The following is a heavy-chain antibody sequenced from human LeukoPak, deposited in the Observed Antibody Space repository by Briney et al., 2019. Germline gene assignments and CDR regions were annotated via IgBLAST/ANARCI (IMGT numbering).Heavy chain of an antibody. CDR1: GFTASSNY. J-gene: IGHJ4*02. V-gene: IGHV3-66*01. CDR2: IYSGGST. Sequence: PGGSLRLSCAASGFTASSNYMSWVRQAPGKGLEWVSVIYSGGSTYYADSVKGRFTISRDNSKNTLYLQMNSLRAEDTAVYYCARDGSGGYYSFDYWGQGTLVTVSS. D-gene: IGHD3-3*01. CDR3: ARDGSGGYYSFDY.